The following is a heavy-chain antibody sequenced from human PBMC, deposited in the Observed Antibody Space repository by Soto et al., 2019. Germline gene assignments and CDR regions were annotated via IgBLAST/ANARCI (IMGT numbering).Heavy chain of an antibody. CDR1: WYSFPSFW. V-gene: IGHV5-10-1*01. D-gene: IGHD6-13*01. CDR3: ARSPRSRAEAGNEFDY. CDR2: IYPTDTYT. J-gene: IGHJ4*02. Sequence: PGWSPKTPFKGPWYSFPSFWLSGVRPMPGKRVEWMGRIYPTDTYTNYNASFQADAIKSADKSFSTDYMQWSSLKATDTAMYYCARSPRSRAEAGNEFDYWGQGTLVTVSS.